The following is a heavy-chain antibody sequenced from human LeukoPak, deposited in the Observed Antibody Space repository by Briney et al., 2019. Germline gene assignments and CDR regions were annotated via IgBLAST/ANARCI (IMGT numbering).Heavy chain of an antibody. CDR1: GLTVSSNY. Sequence: QTGGSLRLSCAASGLTVSSNYMSWVRQAPGKGLEWLSVIYNGDMTYYADSVKGRFTISRDNSKNTLYLQMNNLRAEDTAVYYCARDLLIAAAGTQVDYWGQGTLVTVSS. D-gene: IGHD6-13*01. J-gene: IGHJ4*02. CDR2: IYNGDMT. CDR3: ARDLLIAAAGTQVDY. V-gene: IGHV3-66*01.